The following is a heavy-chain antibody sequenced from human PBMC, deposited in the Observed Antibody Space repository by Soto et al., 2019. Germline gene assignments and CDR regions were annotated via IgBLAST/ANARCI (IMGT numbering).Heavy chain of an antibody. CDR1: GFTFSSYE. V-gene: IGHV3-48*03. Sequence: EVQLVESGGGLVQPGGSLRLSCVASGFTFSSYEMNWVRQAPGKGLEWVSYISSSGSTIYYADSVKGRFTISRDNAKNSLYLQMNSLRAEDTAVYYCARYSRSWPDYYFDYWGQGTLVTVSS. CDR2: ISSSGSTI. CDR3: ARYSRSWPDYYFDY. J-gene: IGHJ4*02. D-gene: IGHD6-13*01.